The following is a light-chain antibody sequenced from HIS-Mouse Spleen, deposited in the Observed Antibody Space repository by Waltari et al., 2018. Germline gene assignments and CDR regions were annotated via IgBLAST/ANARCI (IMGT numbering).Light chain of an antibody. Sequence: QSALTQHASVSGSPGQPTTISCTGTSSYVGGYNYVSGYQQHPGKAPKLMIYDVSNRPSGVSNRFSGSKSGNTASLTISGLQAEDEADYYCSSYTSSSTYVFGTGTKVTVL. CDR1: SSYVGGYNY. CDR3: SSYTSSSTYV. V-gene: IGLV2-14*03. J-gene: IGLJ1*01. CDR2: DVS.